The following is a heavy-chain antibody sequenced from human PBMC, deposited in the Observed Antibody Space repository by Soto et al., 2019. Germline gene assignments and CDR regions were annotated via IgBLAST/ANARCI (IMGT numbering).Heavy chain of an antibody. CDR1: GYTFRNYA. J-gene: IGHJ4*02. CDR3: ALYDYVRGTQYDF. Sequence: GASVKVSCKASGYTFRNYAIHWMRQAPGQRLEWVGRITVGNGITKYSQKFQGRVTITRDTSANTAYMELNSLTSEDTAVYYCALYDYVRGTQYDFWGQGTQVTVSS. CDR2: ITVGNGIT. V-gene: IGHV1-3*01. D-gene: IGHD3-16*01.